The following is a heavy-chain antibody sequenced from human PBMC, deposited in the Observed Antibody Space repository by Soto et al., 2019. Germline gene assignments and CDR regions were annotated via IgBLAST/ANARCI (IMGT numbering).Heavy chain of an antibody. V-gene: IGHV4-61*01. Sequence: SETLSLTCPVSGGSVSSGSYYWSWIRQPPGKGLEWIGYIYYNGNTNYAQKLQGRVTMTTDTSTSTAYMELRSLRSDDTAVYYCARDLSIYYGSGSYFDYWGQGTLVTVSS. CDR1: GGSVSSGSYY. D-gene: IGHD3-10*01. CDR2: IYYNGNT. J-gene: IGHJ4*02. CDR3: ARDLSIYYGSGSYFDY.